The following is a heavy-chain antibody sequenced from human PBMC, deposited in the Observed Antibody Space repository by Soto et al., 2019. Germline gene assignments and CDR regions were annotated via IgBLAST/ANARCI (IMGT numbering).Heavy chain of an antibody. Sequence: QVRLVQSGAEVKKPGASVKVSCKASGYTFTGYGFSWVRQAPGQGLEWMGWISVYNSNTNYAEKFQGRVTMTADTSTSTAYMELRSLRSDDTAVYFCARDDPGEPLDYFSYDGLDVWGQGTTVTVSS. V-gene: IGHV1-18*01. CDR3: ARDDPGEPLDYFSYDGLDV. D-gene: IGHD3-16*01. J-gene: IGHJ6*02. CDR1: GYTFTGYG. CDR2: ISVYNSNT.